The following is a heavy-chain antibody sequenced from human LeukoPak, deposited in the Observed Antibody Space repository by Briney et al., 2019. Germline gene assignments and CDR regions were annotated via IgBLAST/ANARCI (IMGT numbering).Heavy chain of an antibody. CDR3: ARDMTTVTIGGFYYYYGMDV. J-gene: IGHJ6*02. CDR2: INSDGSST. Sequence: GGSLRLSCAASGFTFSSYWMHWVRHAPGKGLVWVSRINSDGSSTSYADSVKGRFTISRDNAKNTLYLQMNSLRAEDTAVYYCARDMTTVTIGGFYYYYGMDVWGQGTTVTVSS. V-gene: IGHV3-74*01. D-gene: IGHD4-11*01. CDR1: GFTFSSYW.